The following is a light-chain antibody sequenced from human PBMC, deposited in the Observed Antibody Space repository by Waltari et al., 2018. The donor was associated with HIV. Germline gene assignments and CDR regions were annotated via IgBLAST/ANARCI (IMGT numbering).Light chain of an antibody. Sequence: QSVLTQPPSASGTPGQRVTISCSGGSSNIGSNYVFWYQLLPGTAPKLLVYRNDQRPSVVPDRLSGSKSGTSASLAISGLRSEDEADYYCAAWDDSLSGYVFGTGTKVTVL. CDR3: AAWDDSLSGYV. CDR2: RND. V-gene: IGLV1-47*01. CDR1: SSNIGSNY. J-gene: IGLJ1*01.